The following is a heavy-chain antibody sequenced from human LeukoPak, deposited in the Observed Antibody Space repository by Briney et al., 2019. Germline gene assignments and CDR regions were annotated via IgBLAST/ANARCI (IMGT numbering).Heavy chain of an antibody. Sequence: SETLSLTCTVSGVSISNYYWSWIRQPPGKGLEWIGYIYYSGSTNYNPSLKSRVTISLDTSKNQFSQNPSSVTDADTAVYYCARQQRLVPWCLEHWGQGTLVTVSS. CDR1: GVSISNYY. D-gene: IGHD6-13*01. CDR2: IYYSGST. J-gene: IGHJ5*02. V-gene: IGHV4-59*01. CDR3: ARQQRLVPWCLEH.